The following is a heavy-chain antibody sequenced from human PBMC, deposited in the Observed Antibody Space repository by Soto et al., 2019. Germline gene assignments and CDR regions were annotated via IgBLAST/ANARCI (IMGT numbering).Heavy chain of an antibody. CDR3: AKVRVGRSFYHSYDMDI. Sequence: QVQLVESGGGVVQPGKSLRLSCAASRFTFSSFGMHWVRQAPGKGLEWVAFISYDGSKKYYTDSVKGLFTISRDSSTNTLSLQMNSLGAKDTAVYYCAKVRVGRSFYHSYDMDIWGQGTTVTVSS. V-gene: IGHV3-30*18. CDR1: RFTFSSFG. CDR2: ISYDGSKK. J-gene: IGHJ6*02. D-gene: IGHD1-26*01.